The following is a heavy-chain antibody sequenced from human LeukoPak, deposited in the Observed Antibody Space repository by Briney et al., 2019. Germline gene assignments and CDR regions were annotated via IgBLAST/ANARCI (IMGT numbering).Heavy chain of an antibody. CDR3: AKELYGNPSGY. J-gene: IGHJ4*02. D-gene: IGHD2-8*01. V-gene: IGHV3-23*01. CDR2: ISGDGGTI. Sequence: GGSLRLSCAASGFTLRSSAMSWVRQAPGKGLEWVSAISGDGGTISYAASVRGRFTISRDNAKNTLFLQMSSLRAGDTALYYCAKELYGNPSGYWGQGTRVTGSS. CDR1: GFTLRSSA.